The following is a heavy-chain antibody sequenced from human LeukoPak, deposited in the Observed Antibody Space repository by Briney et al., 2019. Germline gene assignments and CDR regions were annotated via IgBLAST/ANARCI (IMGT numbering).Heavy chain of an antibody. J-gene: IGHJ4*02. D-gene: IGHD3-22*01. CDR3: VRAPYYSGIEHYFDH. CDR2: IKQDGSEK. Sequence: GGSLRLSCAASGFAFSDYWMTWVRQAPGKRLEWVANIKQDGSEKYLVDSVKGRFTISRDNAKGSLYLQMNSMRAEDTAVYYCVRAPYYSGIEHYFDHWGQGILVTVPS. V-gene: IGHV3-7*03. CDR1: GFAFSDYW.